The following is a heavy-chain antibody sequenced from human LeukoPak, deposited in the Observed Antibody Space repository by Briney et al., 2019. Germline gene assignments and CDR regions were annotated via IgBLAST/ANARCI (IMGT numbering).Heavy chain of an antibody. J-gene: IGHJ6*04. CDR1: GFTFSDYT. Sequence: GGSLRLSCAASGFTFSDYTMNWVRQAPGKGLEWVSSISSSSSYIYYADSVKGRFTISRDNAKNSLYLQMNSLRAEDTAVYYCARDRPHSSSWFPSVYYYGMDVWGKGTTVTVSS. D-gene: IGHD6-13*01. V-gene: IGHV3-21*01. CDR2: ISSSSSYI. CDR3: ARDRPHSSSWFPSVYYYGMDV.